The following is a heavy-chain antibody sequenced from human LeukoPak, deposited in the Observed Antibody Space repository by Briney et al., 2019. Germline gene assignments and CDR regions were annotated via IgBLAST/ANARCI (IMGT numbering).Heavy chain of an antibody. CDR3: ARLNVLSGSPLHHFDH. V-gene: IGHV4-61*08. CDR2: IYYTGST. J-gene: IGHJ4*02. Sequence: SETLSLTCTVSRGSISSGDYYWSWIRQPPGKGLEWIGFIYYTGSTNYNPSLTGRVTISVDTSNNQFSLKLTSVTAADTAVYYCARLNVLSGSPLHHFDHWGQGTLVTVSA. CDR1: RGSISSGDYY. D-gene: IGHD6-13*01.